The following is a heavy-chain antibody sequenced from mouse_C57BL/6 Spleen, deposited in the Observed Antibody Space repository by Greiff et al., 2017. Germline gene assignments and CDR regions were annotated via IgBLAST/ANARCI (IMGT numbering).Heavy chain of an antibody. V-gene: IGHV5-17*01. Sequence: EVKLVESGGGLVKPGGSLKLSCAASGFTFSDYGMHWVRQAPEKGLEWVAYISSGSSTIYYADTVKGRFTISRDNAKNTLFLQMTSLRSEDTAMYYCARRKLELGRWMDYLGQGTSVTVSS. D-gene: IGHD4-1*01. J-gene: IGHJ4*01. CDR3: ARRKLELGRWMDY. CDR1: GFTFSDYG. CDR2: ISSGSSTI.